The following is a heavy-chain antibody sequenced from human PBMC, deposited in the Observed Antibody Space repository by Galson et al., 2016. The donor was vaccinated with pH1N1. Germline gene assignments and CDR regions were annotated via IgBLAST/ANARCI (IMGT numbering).Heavy chain of an antibody. CDR1: GFTFSDYN. V-gene: IGHV3-21*01. J-gene: IGHJ4*02. CDR3: ARVVGISSAPSDY. CDR2: ISSSGSFI. Sequence: SLRLSCAASGFTFSDYNMNWVRQAPGKGLEWVSSISSSGSFIYYADSLKGRVTISRDNAANSLFLQMNSLTPEDTAVYFCARVVGISSAPSDYWGQGVPVIVSS. D-gene: IGHD6-13*01.